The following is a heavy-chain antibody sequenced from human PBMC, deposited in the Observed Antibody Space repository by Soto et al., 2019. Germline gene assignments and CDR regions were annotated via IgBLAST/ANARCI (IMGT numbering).Heavy chain of an antibody. Sequence: EVQLEESGGGLVQPGGSLRLSCAASGFTFSSYWMTWVRQAPGKGLEWVANIKEDGSEQYQVDSVKGRFTFSRDNAKKTLYLQMNSLSVEDTAVYYCARLTAAGGVDQFDYWGQGTLVTVSS. CDR1: GFTFSSYW. J-gene: IGHJ4*02. V-gene: IGHV3-7*05. CDR2: IKEDGSEQ. D-gene: IGHD6-13*01. CDR3: ARLTAAGGVDQFDY.